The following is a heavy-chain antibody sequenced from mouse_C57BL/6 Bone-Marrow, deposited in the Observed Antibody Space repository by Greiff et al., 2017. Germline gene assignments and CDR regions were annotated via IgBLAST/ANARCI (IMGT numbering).Heavy chain of an antibody. CDR2: INYDGSST. CDR1: GFTFSDYY. V-gene: IGHV5-16*01. J-gene: IGHJ4*01. CDR3: EREAGDYGYYAMDY. D-gene: IGHD2-4*01. Sequence: EVKLMESEGGLVQPGSSMKLSCTASGFTFSDYYMAWVRQVPEKGLEWVANINYDGSSTYYLDSLKSRFIISRDNAKNILYLQMSSLKSEDTATYYCEREAGDYGYYAMDYWGQGTSVTVSS.